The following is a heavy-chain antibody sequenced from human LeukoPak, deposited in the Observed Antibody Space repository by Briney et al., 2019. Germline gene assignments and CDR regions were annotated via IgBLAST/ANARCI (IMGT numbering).Heavy chain of an antibody. J-gene: IGHJ4*02. CDR2: IYPGDSDT. CDR3: ARHNGVPFYRGYDYGFDY. V-gene: IGHV5-51*01. Sequence: GESLKISCKGSGYSFPSYWIGWVRQMPGKGLEWMGIIYPGDSDTRYSPSFQGQVTISADKSISTAYLQWSSLKASDTAMYYCARHNGVPFYRGYDYGFDYWGQGTLVTVSS. CDR1: GYSFPSYW. D-gene: IGHD5-12*01.